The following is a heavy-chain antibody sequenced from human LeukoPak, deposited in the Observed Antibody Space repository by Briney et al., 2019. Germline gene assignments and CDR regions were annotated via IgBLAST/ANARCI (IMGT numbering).Heavy chain of an antibody. CDR1: GFTFSSYS. CDR3: AKEGGTSGRCGYFDY. D-gene: IGHD2-15*01. V-gene: IGHV3-NL1*01. CDR2: IRDSGIST. Sequence: PGGSLRLSCAASGFTFSSYSMNWVRQAPGKGLEWASLIRDSGISTYYADSVKGRFTISRDNSQNTLYLEMNSPKDGDTAVFYCAKEGGTSGRCGYFDYWGQGTLVPVSS. J-gene: IGHJ4*02.